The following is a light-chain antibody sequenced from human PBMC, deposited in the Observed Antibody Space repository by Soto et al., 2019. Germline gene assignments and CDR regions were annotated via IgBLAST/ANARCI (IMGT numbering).Light chain of an antibody. CDR1: SSDVGSYNY. CDR2: EVT. CDR3: SSYAGSNIYV. V-gene: IGLV2-8*01. Sequence: QSALTQPPSASGSPGQSVTISCTGTSSDVGSYNYVSWYRLHPGKAPKLMIYEVTKRPSGVPDRFSGSKSGNTAYLTVSGLQAEDEADYYCSSYAGSNIYVFGTGTKVTVL. J-gene: IGLJ1*01.